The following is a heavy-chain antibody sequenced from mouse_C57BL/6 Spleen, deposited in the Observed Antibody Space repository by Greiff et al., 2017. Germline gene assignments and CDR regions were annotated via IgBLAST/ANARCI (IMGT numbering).Heavy chain of an antibody. Sequence: QVQLQQPGAELVMPGASVKLSCKASGYTFTSYWMHWVKQRPGQGLEWIGEIDPSDSYTNYNQKFKGKSTLTVDKSSSTAYMQLSSLTSEDSAVYYCARRGIYYYGSSYAMDYRGEGDSGTVSS. CDR2: IDPSDSYT. CDR1: GYTFTSYW. V-gene: IGHV1-69*01. D-gene: IGHD1-1*01. CDR3: ARRGIYYYGSSYAMDY. J-gene: IGHJ4*01.